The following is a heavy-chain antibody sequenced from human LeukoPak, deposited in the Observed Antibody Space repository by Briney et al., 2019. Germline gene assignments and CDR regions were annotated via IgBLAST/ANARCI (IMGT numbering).Heavy chain of an antibody. V-gene: IGHV3-48*04. CDR1: GFTFSSYW. D-gene: IGHD3-22*01. Sequence: TGGSLRLSCAASGFTFSSYWMSWVRQAPGKGLGWVSYISSSGSTIYYADSVKGRFTISRDNAKNSLYLQMNGLRAEDTAVYYCARESITMIVVVPIEVSHLDYWGQGTLVTVSS. J-gene: IGHJ4*02. CDR2: ISSSGSTI. CDR3: ARESITMIVVVPIEVSHLDY.